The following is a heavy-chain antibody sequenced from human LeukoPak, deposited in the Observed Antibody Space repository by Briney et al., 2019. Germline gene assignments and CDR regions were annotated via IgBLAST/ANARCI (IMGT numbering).Heavy chain of an antibody. J-gene: IGHJ5*02. Sequence: SQTLSLTCAVSGGSISSGGYSWSWIRQPPGKGLEWIGEINHSGSTNYNPSLKSRVTISVDTSKNQFSLKLSSVTAADTAVYYCARVHERNWFDPWGQGTLVTVSS. V-gene: IGHV4-30-2*01. CDR1: GGSISSGGYS. CDR3: ARVHERNWFDP. CDR2: INHSGST.